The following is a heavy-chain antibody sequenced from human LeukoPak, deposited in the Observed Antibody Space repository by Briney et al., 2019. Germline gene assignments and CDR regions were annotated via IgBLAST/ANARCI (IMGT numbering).Heavy chain of an antibody. CDR1: GGSISSYY. V-gene: IGHV4-59*08. Sequence: PSETLSLTCTVSGGSISSYYWSWIRQPPGKGLEWIGYIYYSGSTNYNPPLKSRVTISVDTSKNQFSLKLSSVTAADTAVYYCARARGSYIPWGQGTLVTVSS. CDR2: IYYSGST. J-gene: IGHJ5*02. D-gene: IGHD1-26*01. CDR3: ARARGSYIP.